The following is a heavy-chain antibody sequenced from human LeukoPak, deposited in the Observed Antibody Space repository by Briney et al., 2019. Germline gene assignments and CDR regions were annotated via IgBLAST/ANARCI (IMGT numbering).Heavy chain of an antibody. CDR2: VSAYNGNT. V-gene: IGHV1-18*01. CDR3: ARGGQPGLRYFDWLPAYDY. CDR1: GYTFTSYG. D-gene: IGHD3-9*01. J-gene: IGHJ4*02. Sequence: ASVKVSCKASGYTFTSYGISWVRQAPGQGLEWMGWVSAYNGNTNYAQKLQGRVTMTTDTSTSIAYMELRSLRSDDTAVYYCARGGQPGLRYFDWLPAYDYWGQGTLVTVSS.